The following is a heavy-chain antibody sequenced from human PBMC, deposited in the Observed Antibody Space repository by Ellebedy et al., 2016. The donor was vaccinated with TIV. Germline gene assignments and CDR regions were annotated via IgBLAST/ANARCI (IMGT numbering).Heavy chain of an antibody. CDR2: ISSSNSYI. J-gene: IGHJ6*02. CDR1: GFTFNTYS. CDR3: ARGVGSGWYRHYYGMDV. D-gene: IGHD6-19*01. V-gene: IGHV3-21*01. Sequence: GESLKISCAASGFTFNTYSMNWVRQAPGKGLEWVSSISSSNSYINYADSVKGRFTSSRDNANSSLFLEMNSLRAEDTAVYYCARGVGSGWYRHYYGMDVWGQGTTVTVSS.